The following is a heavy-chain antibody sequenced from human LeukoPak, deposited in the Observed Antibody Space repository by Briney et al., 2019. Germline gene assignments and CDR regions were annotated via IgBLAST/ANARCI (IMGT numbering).Heavy chain of an antibody. CDR3: ARAACRGILTGYYGY. Sequence: ASLKVSCKASGYTFTSYNMHWVRQAPGQGLEWMGIINPSGGSTSYAQKFQGRVTMTRDMSTSTVYMELISLRSEDTAVYYCARAACRGILTGYYGYWGQGTLVTVSS. V-gene: IGHV1-46*01. CDR2: INPSGGST. CDR1: GYTFTSYN. D-gene: IGHD3-9*01. J-gene: IGHJ4*02.